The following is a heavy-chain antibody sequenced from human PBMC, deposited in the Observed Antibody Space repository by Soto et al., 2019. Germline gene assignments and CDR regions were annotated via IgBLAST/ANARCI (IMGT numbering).Heavy chain of an antibody. V-gene: IGHV3-23*01. Sequence: EVQLLESGGAVVQPGGSLRLSCVVCGYTFRTDAMSWVRQAPGEGLEWVADISGHGLNTFYADSVKGRFTISRDNSKNLVSLQMDSLKAEDTVIYFCAKAADFWSSRLTYFGSWGLGAQVAL. D-gene: IGHD3-3*01. CDR3: AKAADFWSSRLTYFGS. CDR1: GYTFRTDA. J-gene: IGHJ5*01. CDR2: ISGHGLNT.